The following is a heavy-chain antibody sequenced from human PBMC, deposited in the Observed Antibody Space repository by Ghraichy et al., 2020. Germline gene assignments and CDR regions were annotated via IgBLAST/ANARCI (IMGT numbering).Heavy chain of an antibody. CDR3: ARGLGVGATKGDY. CDR2: INHSGST. Sequence: SETLSLTCAVYGGSFSGYYWSWIRQPPGKGLEWIGEINHSGSTNYNPSLKSRVTISVDTSKNQFSLKLSSVTAADTAVYYCARGLGVGATKGDYWGQGTLVTVSS. J-gene: IGHJ4*02. D-gene: IGHD1-26*01. V-gene: IGHV4-34*01. CDR1: GGSFSGYY.